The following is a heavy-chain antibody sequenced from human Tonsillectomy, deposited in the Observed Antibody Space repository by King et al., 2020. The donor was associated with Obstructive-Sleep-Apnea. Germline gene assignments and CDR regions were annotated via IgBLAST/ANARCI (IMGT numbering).Heavy chain of an antibody. D-gene: IGHD3-22*01. CDR2: IYYSGST. Sequence: QLQESGPGLVKPSETLSLTCTVSGGSISSSSYYWGWIRQPPGKGLEWIGSIYYSGSTYYNPSLKSRVTISVDTSKNQFSLKLSSVTAADTAVYYCARVAAGGWRYYYDSSGYPDYYGIDVWGQGTTVTVSS. V-gene: IGHV4-39*07. J-gene: IGHJ6*02. CDR3: ARVAAGGWRYYYDSSGYPDYYGIDV. CDR1: GGSISSSSYY.